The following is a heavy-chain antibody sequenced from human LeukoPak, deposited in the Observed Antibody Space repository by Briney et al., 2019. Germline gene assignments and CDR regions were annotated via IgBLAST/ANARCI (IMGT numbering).Heavy chain of an antibody. J-gene: IGHJ4*02. D-gene: IGHD2-8*01. V-gene: IGHV6-1*01. Sequence: PSQTLSLTCVISGDSVSSNSVAWNWIRQSPSRGLEWLGNTYYRSKWYNDYAASVISRITINPDTSKNQFSLQLNSVTPEDTAVYYCARGVSYSFDYWGQGTLVTVSS. CDR1: GDSVSSNSVA. CDR2: TYYRSKWYN. CDR3: ARGVSYSFDY.